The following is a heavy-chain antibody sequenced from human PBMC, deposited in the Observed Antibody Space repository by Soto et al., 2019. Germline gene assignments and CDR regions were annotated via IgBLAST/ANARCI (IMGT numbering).Heavy chain of an antibody. J-gene: IGHJ4*02. CDR3: ALRSMAVVPEY. V-gene: IGHV4-59*01. D-gene: IGHD3-22*01. CDR2: LYYGRSA. Sequence: QVQLQESGPGLVKPSETLSLTCAVSGDSISSYYCMWIRQPPGKGLESIGYLYYGRSANYNPSLKSRVTLSVDTSTNQGSLTLSSMAAADTAVYYCALRSMAVVPEYWGQGTLVTVSS. CDR1: GDSISSYY.